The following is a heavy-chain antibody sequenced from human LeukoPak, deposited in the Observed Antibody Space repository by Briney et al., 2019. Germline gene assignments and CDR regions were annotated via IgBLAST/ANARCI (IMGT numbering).Heavy chain of an antibody. CDR3: TRRLTQYDCFDP. CDR2: TYYRSTWYN. J-gene: IGHJ5*02. CDR1: GDSVSSNRVT. V-gene: IGHV6-1*01. D-gene: IGHD2-2*01. Sequence: SQTLSLTCAISGDSVSSNRVTWNWIRQSPSRGLEWLGRTYYRSTWYNDYAVSVRGRITVNPDTSKNQFSLHLNSVTPEDTAVYYCTRRLTQYDCFDPWGQGILVTVSS.